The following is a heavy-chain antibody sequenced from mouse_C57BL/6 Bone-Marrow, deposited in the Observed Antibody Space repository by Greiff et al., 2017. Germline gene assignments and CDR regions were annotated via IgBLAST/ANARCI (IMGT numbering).Heavy chain of an antibody. D-gene: IGHD2-4*01. CDR1: GYTFTSYD. CDR2: IYPRDGST. V-gene: IGHV1-85*01. Sequence: QVQLQQSGPELVKPGASVKLSCKASGYTFTSYDINWVKQRPGQGLEWIGWIYPRDGSTKYNEKFKGKATLTVDTSSSTAYMELHSLTSEDSAVYFCARSDYDYDGLLLYAMDYWGQGTSVTVSS. CDR3: ARSDYDYDGLLLYAMDY. J-gene: IGHJ4*01.